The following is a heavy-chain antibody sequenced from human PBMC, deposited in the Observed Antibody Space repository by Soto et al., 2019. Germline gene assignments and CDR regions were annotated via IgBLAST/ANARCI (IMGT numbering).Heavy chain of an antibody. CDR1: GFTVSSNY. D-gene: IGHD4-17*01. Sequence: EVQLVESGGGLVQPGGSLRLSCAASGFTVSSNYMSWVRQAPGKGLEWVSVIYSGGSTYYADSVKGRFTISRHNSKISLYLQMNSLRAEDTAVYYCASGTSVTEYFQHWGQGTLVTVSS. CDR3: ASGTSVTEYFQH. CDR2: IYSGGST. V-gene: IGHV3-53*04. J-gene: IGHJ1*01.